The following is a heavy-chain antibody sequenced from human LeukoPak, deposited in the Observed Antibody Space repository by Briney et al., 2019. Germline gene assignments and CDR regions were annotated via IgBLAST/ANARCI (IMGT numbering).Heavy chain of an antibody. J-gene: IGHJ4*02. CDR1: GFTFSDYW. CDR3: AREWIAAAGRSLPY. Sequence: GGSLRLSCAASGFTFSDYWMHWVRQAPGKGLVWVSRIDPDGSSTTYADSVKGRFSISRDNAKNTLYLQMNSLRAEDTAVYYCAREWIAAAGRSLPYWGQGTLVTVSS. D-gene: IGHD6-13*01. CDR2: IDPDGSST. V-gene: IGHV3-74*03.